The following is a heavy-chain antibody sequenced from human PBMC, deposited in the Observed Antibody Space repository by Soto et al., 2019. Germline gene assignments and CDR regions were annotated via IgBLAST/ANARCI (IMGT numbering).Heavy chain of an antibody. V-gene: IGHV3-53*01. Sequence: GGALRLSCAASGFTVSSNYMSWVRQAPGKGLEWVSVIYSGGSTYYADSVKGRFTISRDNSKNTLYLQMNSLRAEDTAVYYCARVSGSYYYGMDVWGQGTTVTVSS. CDR3: ARVSGSYYYGMDV. CDR1: GFTVSSNY. D-gene: IGHD1-26*01. CDR2: IYSGGST. J-gene: IGHJ6*02.